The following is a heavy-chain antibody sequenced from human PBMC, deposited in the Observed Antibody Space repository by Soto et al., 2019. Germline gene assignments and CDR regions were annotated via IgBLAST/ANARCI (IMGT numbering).Heavy chain of an antibody. V-gene: IGHV4-34*01. CDR2: INNSGRT. J-gene: IGHJ4*02. CDR3: ARTGHLFDY. CDR1: VGSFNDYY. Sequence: SETLSLTCAVYVGSFNDYYWTWIRQPPGKGLEWIGEINNSGRTNYNPSLKSRVTISVDTSKNQFSLKLSSMTAADTAVYYCARTGHLFDYWGQGISVTVSS.